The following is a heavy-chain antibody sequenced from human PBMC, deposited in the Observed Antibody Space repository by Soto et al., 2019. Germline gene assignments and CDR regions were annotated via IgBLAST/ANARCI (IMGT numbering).Heavy chain of an antibody. V-gene: IGHV1-46*01. D-gene: IGHD3-22*01. Sequence: ASVKVSCKXSGYTFTSYYMHWVRQAPGQGLEWMGIINPSGGSTSYAQKFQGRVTMTRDTSTSTVYMELSSLRSEDTAVYYCARETGTMIVVAPAYYFDYWGQGTLVTVSS. CDR3: ARETGTMIVVAPAYYFDY. CDR1: GYTFTSYY. CDR2: INPSGGST. J-gene: IGHJ4*02.